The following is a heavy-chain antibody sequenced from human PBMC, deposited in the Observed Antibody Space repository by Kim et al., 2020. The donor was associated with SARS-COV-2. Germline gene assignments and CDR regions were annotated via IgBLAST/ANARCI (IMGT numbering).Heavy chain of an antibody. CDR1: GFTFSSYS. CDR3: ARGVIAVAGTSLD. J-gene: IGHJ4*02. Sequence: GGSLRLSCAASGFTFSSYSMNWVRQAPGKGLEWVSSISSSSSKNYYAYSVKGRFTISRDNAKNSLYLQMNSLRAEATAVYYCARGVIAVAGTSLDWGQGTLVTVSS. D-gene: IGHD6-19*01. CDR2: ISSSSSKN. V-gene: IGHV3-21*01.